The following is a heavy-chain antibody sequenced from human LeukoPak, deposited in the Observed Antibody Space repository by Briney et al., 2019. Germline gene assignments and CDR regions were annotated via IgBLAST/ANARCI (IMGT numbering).Heavy chain of an antibody. CDR1: GGSFSGYY. J-gene: IGHJ6*03. Sequence: SETLSLTCAVYGGSFSGYYWSWIRQPPGKGLEWIGEINHSGSTNYNPSLKSRVTISVDTSKNQFSLKLSSVTAADTAVYYCARGRGVRGVMSYYYYMDVWGKGTTVTVSS. CDR3: ARGRGVRGVMSYYYYMDV. D-gene: IGHD3-10*01. CDR2: INHSGST. V-gene: IGHV4-34*01.